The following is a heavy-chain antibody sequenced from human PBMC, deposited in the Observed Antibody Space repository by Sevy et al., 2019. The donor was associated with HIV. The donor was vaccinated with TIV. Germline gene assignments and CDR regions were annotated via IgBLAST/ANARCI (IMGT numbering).Heavy chain of an antibody. D-gene: IGHD4-17*01. CDR1: GGTFSSYA. CDR3: ARSGGDYLPPPPSYYYYGMDV. Sequence: ASVKVSCKASGGTFSSYAISWVRQAPGQGLEWMGGIIPIFGTANYAQKFQGRVTITADESTSTAYMELGSLRSEDTAVYYCARSGGDYLPPPPSYYYYGMDVWGQGTTVTVSS. J-gene: IGHJ6*02. V-gene: IGHV1-69*13. CDR2: IIPIFGTA.